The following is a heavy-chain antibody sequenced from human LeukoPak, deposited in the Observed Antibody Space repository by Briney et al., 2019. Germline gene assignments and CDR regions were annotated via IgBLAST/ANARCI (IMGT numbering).Heavy chain of an antibody. V-gene: IGHV1-18*01. D-gene: IGHD1-1*01. CDR1: GYTFDTSS. Sequence: ASVKVSCKAFGYTFDTSSITWVRQAPGQRLEWMGWISPQSGNTQYAQGVQGRVTMTTDTSRSTAYMELRSLGPDDTAVYYCTRVRNSNNWWGAFDIWGQGTMVTVSS. CDR3: TRVRNSNNWWGAFDI. CDR2: ISPQSGNT. J-gene: IGHJ3*02.